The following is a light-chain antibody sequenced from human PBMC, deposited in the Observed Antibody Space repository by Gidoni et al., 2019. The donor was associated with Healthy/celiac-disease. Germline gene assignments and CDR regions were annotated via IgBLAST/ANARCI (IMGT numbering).Light chain of an antibody. CDR1: SSDVGGYNY. J-gene: IGLJ2*01. Sequence: QSALTQPASASGSPGQSITISCTGTSSDVGGYNYVSWYQQHPGNAPKLMIYDVSNRPSGVSTLFSGSTSGHTASPTISGLQAEDEADYYCSSYTSISVVFGGGTKLTVL. CDR3: SSYTSISVV. CDR2: DVS. V-gene: IGLV2-14*01.